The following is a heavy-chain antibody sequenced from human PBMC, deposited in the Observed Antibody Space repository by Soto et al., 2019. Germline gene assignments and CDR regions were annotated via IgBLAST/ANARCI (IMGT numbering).Heavy chain of an antibody. Sequence: ASVKVSCKASGYTFTSYAMHWVRQAPGQRLEWMGWINAGNGNTKYSQKFQGRVTITRDTSASTAYMELSSLRSEDTAVYYCARSVVVTAIASFQHWGPAPLVPLSS. J-gene: IGHJ1*01. V-gene: IGHV1-3*01. D-gene: IGHD2-21*02. CDR3: ARSVVVTAIASFQH. CDR2: INAGNGNT. CDR1: GYTFTSYA.